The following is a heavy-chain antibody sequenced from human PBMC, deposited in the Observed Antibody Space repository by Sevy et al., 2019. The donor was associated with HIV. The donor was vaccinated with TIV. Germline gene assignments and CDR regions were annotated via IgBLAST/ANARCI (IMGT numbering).Heavy chain of an antibody. V-gene: IGHV3-64D*06. CDR2: ISSNGGST. Sequence: RGSLRLSCSASGFTFSSYAMHWVRQAPGKGLEDVSAISSNGGSTYYADSVKGRFTISRDNSKNTLYLQMSSLRAEDSAVYYCVQDLYRYYHFWSGYTSDNWFDPWGQGTLVTVSS. D-gene: IGHD3-3*01. J-gene: IGHJ5*02. CDR3: VQDLYRYYHFWSGYTSDNWFDP. CDR1: GFTFSSYA.